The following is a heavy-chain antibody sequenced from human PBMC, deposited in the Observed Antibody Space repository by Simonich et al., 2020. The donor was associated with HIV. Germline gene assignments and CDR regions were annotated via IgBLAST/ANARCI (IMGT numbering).Heavy chain of an antibody. CDR1: GGSFSGYY. Sequence: QVQLQQWGAGLLKPSETLSLTCAVYGGSFSGYYWSWIRQPPGKGLEWIGEINHSGSTNDNPSLKSRVTISVDTSKNQFSLKLRSVTAADTAVYYCARGFYQRLYYFDYWGQGTLVTVSS. CDR2: INHSGST. J-gene: IGHJ4*02. CDR3: ARGFYQRLYYFDY. V-gene: IGHV4-34*01. D-gene: IGHD2-2*01.